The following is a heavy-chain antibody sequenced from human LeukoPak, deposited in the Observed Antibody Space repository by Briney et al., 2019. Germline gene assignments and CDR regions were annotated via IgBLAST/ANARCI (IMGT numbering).Heavy chain of an antibody. V-gene: IGHV4-31*03. CDR2: IYYSGST. Sequence: SETLSLTCTVSGGSISSGGYYWSWIRQHPGTGLEWFGYIYYSGSTYYNPSLKSRVTISVDTSKNQFSLKLSSVTAADTAVYYCARYSGSYNFDYWGQGTLVTVSS. J-gene: IGHJ4*02. CDR3: ARYSGSYNFDY. CDR1: GGSISSGGYY. D-gene: IGHD1-26*01.